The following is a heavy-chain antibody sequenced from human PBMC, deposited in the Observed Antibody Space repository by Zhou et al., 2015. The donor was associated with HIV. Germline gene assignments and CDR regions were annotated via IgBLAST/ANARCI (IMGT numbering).Heavy chain of an antibody. D-gene: IGHD1-26*01. J-gene: IGHJ4*02. CDR1: GGTFSSYT. CDR3: ARGVGMYYFDY. V-gene: IGHV1-69*02. CDR2: IIPILGIA. Sequence: QVQLVQSGAEVKKPGSSVKVSCKASGGTFSSYTISWVRQAPGQGLEWMGRIIPILGIANYAQKFQGRVTITADKSTSTAYMELSSLRSEDTAVYYCARGVGMYYFDYWGQGTLVTVSS.